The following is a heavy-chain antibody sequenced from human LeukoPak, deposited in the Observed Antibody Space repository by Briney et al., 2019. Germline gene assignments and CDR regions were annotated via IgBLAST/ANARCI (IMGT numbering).Heavy chain of an antibody. CDR1: GYSFTSYW. J-gene: IGHJ4*02. CDR3: ARGYYDSSGYYYRGFDY. V-gene: IGHV5-51*01. D-gene: IGHD3-22*01. CDR2: IYPGDSDT. Sequence: GESLKISCKGSGYSFTSYWIGWVRQMAGKGLEWMGIIYPGDSDTRYSPSFQGQVTISADKSISTAYLQWSSLKASDTAMYYCARGYYDSSGYYYRGFDYWGQGTLVTVSS.